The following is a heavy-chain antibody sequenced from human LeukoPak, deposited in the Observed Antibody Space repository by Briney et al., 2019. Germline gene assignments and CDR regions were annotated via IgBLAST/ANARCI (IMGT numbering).Heavy chain of an antibody. D-gene: IGHD3-22*01. V-gene: IGHV3-30-3*01. CDR2: ISYDGSNK. J-gene: IGHJ4*02. Sequence: GRSLRLSCAASGFTFSSYAMHWVRQAPGKGLEWVAVISYDGSNKYYADSVKGRFTISRDNSKNTLYLQMNSLRAEDTAVYYCARGRYYYDSSGYSPAFDYWGQGTLVTVSS. CDR3: ARGRYYYDSSGYSPAFDY. CDR1: GFTFSSYA.